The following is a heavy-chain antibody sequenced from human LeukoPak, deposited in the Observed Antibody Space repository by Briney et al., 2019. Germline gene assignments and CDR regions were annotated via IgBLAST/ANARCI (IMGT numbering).Heavy chain of an antibody. V-gene: IGHV4-34*01. CDR1: GGSFSGYY. CDR3: ARDLGVAALAFDI. CDR2: INHSGST. D-gene: IGHD6-13*01. Sequence: SETLSLTCAVYGGSFSGYYWSWIRQPPGKGLEWIGEINHSGSTNYNPSLKSRVTISVDTSKNQFSLKLSSVTAADTAVYYCARDLGVAALAFDIWGQGTMVTVSS. J-gene: IGHJ3*02.